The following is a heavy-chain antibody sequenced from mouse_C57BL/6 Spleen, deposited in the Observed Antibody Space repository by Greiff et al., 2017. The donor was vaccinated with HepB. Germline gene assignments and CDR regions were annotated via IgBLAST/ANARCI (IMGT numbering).Heavy chain of an antibody. CDR2: INPSNGGT. Sequence: VQLQQPGTELVKPGASVKLSCKASGYTFTSYWMHWVKQRPGQGLEWIGNINPSNGGTNYNEKFKSKATLTVDKSSSTAYMQLSSLTSDDSAVYYCARGENGNYAMDYWGQGTSVTVSS. CDR3: ARGENGNYAMDY. D-gene: IGHD1-3*01. V-gene: IGHV1-53*01. CDR1: GYTFTSYW. J-gene: IGHJ4*01.